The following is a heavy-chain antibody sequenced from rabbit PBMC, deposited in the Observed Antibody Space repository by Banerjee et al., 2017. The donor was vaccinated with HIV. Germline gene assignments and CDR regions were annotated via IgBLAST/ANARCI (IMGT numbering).Heavy chain of an antibody. CDR3: ARDLAGVIGWNFNL. CDR1: GFSFSSSYW. J-gene: IGHJ4*01. D-gene: IGHD4-1*01. V-gene: IGHV1S40*01. CDR2: IYAGSSGST. Sequence: QSLEESGGDLVKPGASLTLSCKASGFSFSSSYWICWVRQAPGKGLEWIACIYAGSSGSTSYASWAKGPFTISKTSSTTVTLQMTSLTAADTATYFCARDLAGVIGWNFNLWGPGTLVTVS.